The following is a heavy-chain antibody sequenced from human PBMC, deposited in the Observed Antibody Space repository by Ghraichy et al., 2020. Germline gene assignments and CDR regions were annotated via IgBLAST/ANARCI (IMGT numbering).Heavy chain of an antibody. V-gene: IGHV4-38-2*02. Sequence: SQTLSLTCAVSGNSISSGYYWGWLRQPPGKGLEWIGYIYHSGSTYYNPSLKSRVTISVDTSKNQFSLKLSSVTAADTAVYYCARDASNIGSYDLWGQGTLVTVSS. D-gene: IGHD1-26*01. J-gene: IGHJ4*02. CDR2: IYHSGST. CDR3: ARDASNIGSYDL. CDR1: GNSISSGYY.